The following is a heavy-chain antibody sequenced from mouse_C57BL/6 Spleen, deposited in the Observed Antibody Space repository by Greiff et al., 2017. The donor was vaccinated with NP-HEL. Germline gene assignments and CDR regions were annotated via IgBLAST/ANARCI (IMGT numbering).Heavy chain of an antibody. D-gene: IGHD4-1*02. CDR3: ARDEESQLGDDY. J-gene: IGHJ2*01. V-gene: IGHV14-2*01. CDR2: IDPEDGET. Sequence: EVQLQQSGAELVKPGASVKLSCTASGFNIKDYYMHWVKQRTEQGLEWIGRIDPEDGETKYAAKFQGKATITADTSSNTAYLQLSSLTSEDTAVYYCARDEESQLGDDYWGQGTTLTVSS. CDR1: GFNIKDYY.